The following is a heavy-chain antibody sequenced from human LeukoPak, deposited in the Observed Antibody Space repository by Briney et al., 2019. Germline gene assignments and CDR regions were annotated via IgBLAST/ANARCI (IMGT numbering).Heavy chain of an antibody. J-gene: IGHJ3*02. CDR2: ISDSGNTI. Sequence: PGGSLRLSCAASGFTFSDYYMNWIPQAPGKGLEWVSYISDSGNTIHSADSVKGRFTISRDNAKNSLYLQMNSLRAEDTAVYYCARARDNWNYEAFDIWGQGTMVTDSS. CDR3: ARARDNWNYEAFDI. D-gene: IGHD1-7*01. V-gene: IGHV3-11*01. CDR1: GFTFSDYY.